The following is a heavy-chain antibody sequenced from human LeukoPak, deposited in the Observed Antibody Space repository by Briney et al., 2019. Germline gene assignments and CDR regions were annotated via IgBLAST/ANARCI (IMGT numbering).Heavy chain of an antibody. Sequence: PSETLSLTCTVSGGSISSGGYYWSWIRQQPGKGLEWIGSIYYSGSTYYNPSLRSRVTISLDTSKNQFSLNLNSMTAADTAVYYCARDSSGYYGTFDYWGQGTLATVSS. CDR2: IYYSGST. V-gene: IGHV4-39*07. D-gene: IGHD3-22*01. CDR1: GGSISSGGYY. J-gene: IGHJ4*02. CDR3: ARDSSGYYGTFDY.